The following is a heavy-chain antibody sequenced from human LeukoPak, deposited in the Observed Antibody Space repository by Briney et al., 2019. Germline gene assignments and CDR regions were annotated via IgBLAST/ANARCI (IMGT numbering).Heavy chain of an antibody. Sequence: ASVKVSCKASGYTFTSYYMHWVRQAPGQGLEWMGIINPSGGSTSYAQKFQGRVTMTRDTSTSTVYMELSSLRSEDTAVYYCARDRVRGGYCGSTSCSNYFDYWGQGTLVTVSS. CDR3: ARDRVRGGYCGSTSCSNYFDY. J-gene: IGHJ4*02. CDR2: INPSGGST. CDR1: GYTFTSYY. D-gene: IGHD2-2*01. V-gene: IGHV1-46*01.